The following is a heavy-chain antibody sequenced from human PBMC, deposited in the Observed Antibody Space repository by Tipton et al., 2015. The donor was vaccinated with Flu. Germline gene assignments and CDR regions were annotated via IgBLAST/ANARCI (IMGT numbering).Heavy chain of an antibody. CDR1: GGSISHYY. CDR3: ARGWQWLADAFDY. J-gene: IGHJ4*02. V-gene: IGHV4-59*08. Sequence: TLSLTCTVSGGSISHYYWSWIRQSPGKGLEWIGYIYYSGSTNYNPTLKSRATISVDASKGRFSLKLSSVTAADTAVYYCARGWQWLADAFDYWGQGTLVTVSS. D-gene: IGHD6-19*01. CDR2: IYYSGST.